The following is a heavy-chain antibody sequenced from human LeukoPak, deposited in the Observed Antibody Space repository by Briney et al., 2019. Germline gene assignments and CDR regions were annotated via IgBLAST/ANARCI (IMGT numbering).Heavy chain of an antibody. CDR2: IKQDGSEK. J-gene: IGHJ5*02. CDR1: GFTFSTYW. CDR3: AKTAAAGTFWFDP. D-gene: IGHD6-13*01. Sequence: GGSLRLSCAGSGFTFSTYWMSWVRQAPGKGLEWVANIKQDGSEKYSVNSVKGQFTISRDNAKNSLYLQMNSLRAEDTAVYYCAKTAAAGTFWFDPWGQGTLVTVSS. V-gene: IGHV3-7*05.